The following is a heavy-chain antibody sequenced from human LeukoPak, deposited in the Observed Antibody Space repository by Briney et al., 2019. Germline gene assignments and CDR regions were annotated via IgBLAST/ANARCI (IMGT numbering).Heavy chain of an antibody. CDR2: ISGSGGST. D-gene: IGHD6-19*01. CDR3: ARDGGVGTSGSTDY. Sequence: GGSLRLSCAASGFTFSSYAMSWVRQAPGKGLEWVSAISGSGGSTYYADSVKGRFTISRDNSKNTLYLQMNSLRAEDTAVYYCARDGGVGTSGSTDYWGQGTLVTVSS. CDR1: GFTFSSYA. J-gene: IGHJ4*02. V-gene: IGHV3-23*01.